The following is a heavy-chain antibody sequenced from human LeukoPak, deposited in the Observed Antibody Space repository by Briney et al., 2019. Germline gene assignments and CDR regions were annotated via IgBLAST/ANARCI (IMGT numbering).Heavy chain of an antibody. CDR1: GGSMSSY. Sequence: SETLSLTCTVSGGSMSSYWSWIRQPPGKGLEWIGYIYYSGSTNYNPSLKSRVTISVDTSKNQFSLKLSSVTAADTAVYYCARLRSWQLGVDYWGQGTLVTVSS. J-gene: IGHJ4*02. D-gene: IGHD6-13*01. CDR3: ARLRSWQLGVDY. CDR2: IYYSGST. V-gene: IGHV4-59*08.